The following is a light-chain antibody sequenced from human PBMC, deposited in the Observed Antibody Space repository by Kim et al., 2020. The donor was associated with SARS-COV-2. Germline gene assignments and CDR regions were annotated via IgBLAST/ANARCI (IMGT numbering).Light chain of an antibody. CDR1: ISDIGNYNY. CDR2: DVS. V-gene: IGLV2-14*01. CDR3: SSYTDRNTVI. J-gene: IGLJ2*01. Sequence: QSALTQPASVSGSPGQPITISCTGTISDIGNYNYVSWYQQHPGKAPKLVIYDVSKRPSGASNRFSGSKSGNTASLTISGLQAEDEADYYCSSYTDRNTVIFGGGTQLTVL.